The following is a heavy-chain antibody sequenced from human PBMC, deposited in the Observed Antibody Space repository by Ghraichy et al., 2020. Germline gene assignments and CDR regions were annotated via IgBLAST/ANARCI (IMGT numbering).Heavy chain of an antibody. CDR1: GFTFDDYA. CDR2: ISWNSGSI. CDR3: AKDGGYVEYWYFDL. Sequence: GGSLRLSCAASGFTFDDYAMHWVRQAPGKGLEWVSGISWNSGSIGYADSVKGRFTISRDNAKNSLYLQMNSLRAEDTALYYCAKDGGYVEYWYFDLWGRGTLVTVSS. D-gene: IGHD5-12*01. J-gene: IGHJ2*01. V-gene: IGHV3-9*01.